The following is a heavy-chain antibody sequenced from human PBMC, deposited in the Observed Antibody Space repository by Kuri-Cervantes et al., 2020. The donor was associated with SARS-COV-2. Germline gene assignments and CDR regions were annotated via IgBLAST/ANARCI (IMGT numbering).Heavy chain of an antibody. CDR2: IYYSGST. D-gene: IGHD6-13*01. CDR1: GGSISSYY. V-gene: IGHV4-59*12. CDR3: ARDPNGIAAAGNY. J-gene: IGHJ4*02. Sequence: SETLSLTCTVSGGSISSYYWSWIRQPPGKGLEWIGYIYYSGSTNYNPSLKSRVTISVDTSKNQFSLKLSSVTAADTAVYYCARDPNGIAAAGNYWGQGTLVTVSS.